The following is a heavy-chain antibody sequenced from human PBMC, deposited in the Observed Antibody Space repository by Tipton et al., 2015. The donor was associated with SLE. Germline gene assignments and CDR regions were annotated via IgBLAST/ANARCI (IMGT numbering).Heavy chain of an antibody. Sequence: SLRLSCAASGFTFSSYAMSWVRQAPGKGLEWVSGISWNSGSIGYADSVKGRFTISRDNAKNSLYLQMNSLRAEDTALYYCAKDIGFGEFRHFDYWGQGTLVTVSS. CDR2: ISWNSGSI. V-gene: IGHV3-9*01. D-gene: IGHD3-10*01. CDR1: GFTFSSYA. J-gene: IGHJ4*02. CDR3: AKDIGFGEFRHFDY.